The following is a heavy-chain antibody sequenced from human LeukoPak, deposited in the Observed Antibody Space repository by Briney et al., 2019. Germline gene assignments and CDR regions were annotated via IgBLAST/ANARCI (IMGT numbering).Heavy chain of an antibody. CDR3: AKDVSGSHFDY. CDR1: GFTFSSYS. D-gene: IGHD1-26*01. Sequence: GGSLRLSCAASGFTFSSYSMNWVRQAPGKGLEWVAVIWYDGSNKYYADSVKGRFTVSRDNSKNTLYLQMNSLRAEDTAVYYCAKDVSGSHFDYWGQGTLVTVSS. V-gene: IGHV3-30*02. J-gene: IGHJ4*02. CDR2: IWYDGSNK.